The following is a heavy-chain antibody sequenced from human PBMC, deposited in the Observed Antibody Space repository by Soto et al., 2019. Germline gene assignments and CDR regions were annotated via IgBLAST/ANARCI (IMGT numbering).Heavy chain of an antibody. V-gene: IGHV3-74*01. D-gene: IGHD2-15*01. CDR1: GFTFSNYW. CDR3: ARGDCVGGTCYSLAGSFYYYMDV. Sequence: EVQLVESGGGLVQPGGSLRLSCVASGFTFSNYWMYWVRQAPGEGLVWVSRINNDGSASSYADSVKGRLTISRDNVKNTLYLQMDSLRAEDTAVYYCARGDCVGGTCYSLAGSFYYYMDVWGKGTTVTVFS. J-gene: IGHJ6*03. CDR2: INNDGSAS.